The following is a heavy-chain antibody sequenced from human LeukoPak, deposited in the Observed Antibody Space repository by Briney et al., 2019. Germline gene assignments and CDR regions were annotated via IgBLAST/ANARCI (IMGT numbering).Heavy chain of an antibody. D-gene: IGHD2/OR15-2a*01. V-gene: IGHV3-33*08. CDR1: GVTFSSYA. CDR2: IWHDGNNK. J-gene: IGHJ4*02. CDR3: ARDWMGSTRLAGDY. Sequence: PGGSLRLSCAASGVTFSSYAMHWVRQAPGKGLEWVAVIWHDGNNKYYADSVKGRFTISRDNSKNTVYLQMNSLRAEDTAVYYCARDWMGSTRLAGDYWGQGTLVTVSS.